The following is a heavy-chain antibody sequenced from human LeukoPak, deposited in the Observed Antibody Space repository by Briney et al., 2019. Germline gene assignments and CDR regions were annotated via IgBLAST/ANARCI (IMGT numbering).Heavy chain of an antibody. CDR1: GVSISSSSHY. Sequence: SETLSLTCSVSGVSISSSSHYWGWIRQSPGEGLEWIGSIYYSGSTFYNPSLKSRVTISRDTSKNQFSLNLTSVTAADTAVYYCASRDYDILTGYFHDGFDIWGPGTMVTASS. CDR3: ASRDYDILTGYFHDGFDI. V-gene: IGHV4-39*01. CDR2: IYYSGST. J-gene: IGHJ3*02. D-gene: IGHD3-9*01.